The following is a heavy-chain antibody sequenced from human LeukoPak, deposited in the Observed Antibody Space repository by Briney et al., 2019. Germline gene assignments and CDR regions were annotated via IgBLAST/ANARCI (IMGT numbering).Heavy chain of an antibody. D-gene: IGHD3-22*01. V-gene: IGHV4-59*01. CDR3: ARDSYDSSGYFMALDI. CDR1: DGSISSYF. CDR2: IYYTGST. Sequence: PSETLSLTCTVSDGSISSYFWSWIRQPPGKGLEWIGYIYYTGSTNYNPSFKSRVTISVGMSNNRFSLKLTSVTAADTAVYYCARDSYDSSGYFMALDIWGQGTMVTVSS. J-gene: IGHJ3*02.